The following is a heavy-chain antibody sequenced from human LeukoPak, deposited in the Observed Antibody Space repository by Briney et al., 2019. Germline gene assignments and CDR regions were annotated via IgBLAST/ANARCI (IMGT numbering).Heavy chain of an antibody. J-gene: IGHJ5*02. CDR2: LDHSGST. Sequence: SETLSLTCIVSDYSISSGYYWGWIRQPPGMGLEWIGSLDHSGSTYYNPSLKSRVTISVDTSKNQFSLKLSSVTAADTAMYFCVVVVVPGWFDPWGQGTLVTVSS. V-gene: IGHV4-38-2*02. D-gene: IGHD2-15*01. CDR3: VVVVVPGWFDP. CDR1: DYSISSGYY.